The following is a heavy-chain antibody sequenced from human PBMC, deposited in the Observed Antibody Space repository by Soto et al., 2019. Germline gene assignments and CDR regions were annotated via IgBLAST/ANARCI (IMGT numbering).Heavy chain of an antibody. Sequence: EVQLVESGGGLVQPGGSLRLSCAASGFTFSSYSMNWVRQAPGKGLEWVSYISSSSSTIYYADSVKGRFTISRDNAKKSLYLQMNSLRDEDTAVYYCARDPDYYDSSGYYPEYFQHWGQGTLVTVSS. D-gene: IGHD3-22*01. J-gene: IGHJ1*01. CDR1: GFTFSSYS. CDR3: ARDPDYYDSSGYYPEYFQH. CDR2: ISSSSSTI. V-gene: IGHV3-48*02.